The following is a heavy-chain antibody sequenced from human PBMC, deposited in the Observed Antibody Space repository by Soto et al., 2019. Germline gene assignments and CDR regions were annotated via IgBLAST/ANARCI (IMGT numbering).Heavy chain of an antibody. Sequence: EVQLLESGGHLVQPGGSLRLSCQAPEFTFSNFAMSWVRQAPGKGLEWVSGISASGGSTNYADSVRGRFTISRDNSENTLFLEMNSLRGEDTAVYYCAKALVVVAPASKFDDWSQGTLVTVSS. J-gene: IGHJ4*02. CDR1: EFTFSNFA. V-gene: IGHV3-23*01. D-gene: IGHD2-15*01. CDR2: ISASGGST. CDR3: AKALVVVAPASKFDD.